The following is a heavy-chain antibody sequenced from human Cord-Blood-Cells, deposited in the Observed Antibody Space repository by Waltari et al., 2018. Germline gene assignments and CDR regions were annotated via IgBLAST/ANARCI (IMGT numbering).Heavy chain of an antibody. Sequence: EVQLVEYGGGLIEPGGCLSLSSADSGFTVSSTYMSWVREALGKGLEWVLGSYSGGSIYYADTVKGRFTISRDNSKNTLYLQMNSLRAEDTAVYYCARAGTGFDYWGQGTLVTVSS. J-gene: IGHJ4*02. CDR2: SYSGGSI. CDR1: GFTVSSTY. D-gene: IGHD1-1*01. CDR3: ARAGTGFDY. V-gene: IGHV3-53*01.